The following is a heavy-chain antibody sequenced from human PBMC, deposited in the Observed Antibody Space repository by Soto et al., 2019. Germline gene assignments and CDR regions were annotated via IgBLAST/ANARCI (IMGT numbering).Heavy chain of an antibody. CDR1: GFTFSSYA. J-gene: IGHJ4*02. CDR3: AKAVRDFWSGYYGNFDY. D-gene: IGHD3-3*01. CDR2: ISGSGGST. V-gene: IGHV3-23*01. Sequence: GGSLRLSCAASGFTFSSYAMSWVRQAPGKGLEWVSAISGSGGSTYYADSVKGRFTISKDNSKNTLYLQMNSLRAEDTAVYYCAKAVRDFWSGYYGNFDYWGQGTLVTVSS.